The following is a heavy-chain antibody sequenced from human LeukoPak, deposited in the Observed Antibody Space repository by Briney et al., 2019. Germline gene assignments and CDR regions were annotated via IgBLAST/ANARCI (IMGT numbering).Heavy chain of an antibody. Sequence: PSETLSLTCTVSGGSISSSSYYWGWIRQPPGKGLEWIGSIYYSGSTYYNPSLKSRVTISVDTSKNQFSLKLSSVTAADMAVYYCASVDTAMVPDYWGQGTLVTVSS. V-gene: IGHV4-39*01. CDR3: ASVDTAMVPDY. J-gene: IGHJ4*02. CDR2: IYYSGST. D-gene: IGHD5-18*01. CDR1: GGSISSSSYY.